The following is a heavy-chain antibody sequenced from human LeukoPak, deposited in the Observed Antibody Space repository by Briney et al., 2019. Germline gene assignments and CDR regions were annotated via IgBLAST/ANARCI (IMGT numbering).Heavy chain of an antibody. CDR1: GFTFSSYG. Sequence: GGSLRLSCAASGFTFSSYGMHWVRQAPGKGLEWVAVISYDGSNKYYADSVKGRFTISRDNSKNTLYLQMNSLRAEDTAVYYCAKQQQLVRYYFDYWGQGTLVTVSS. J-gene: IGHJ4*02. D-gene: IGHD6-13*01. V-gene: IGHV3-30*18. CDR2: ISYDGSNK. CDR3: AKQQQLVRYYFDY.